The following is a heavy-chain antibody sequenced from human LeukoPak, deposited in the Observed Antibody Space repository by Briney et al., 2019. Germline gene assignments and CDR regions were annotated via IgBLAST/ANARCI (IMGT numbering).Heavy chain of an antibody. Sequence: GGSLRLSCAASGFTFSSYSMNWVRQAPGKGLEWVSSISSSSSYIYYADSVNGRFTISRDNAKNSLYLQMNSLRAEDTAVYYCARDGYGHYYYGMDVWGQGTTVTVSS. V-gene: IGHV3-21*01. CDR2: ISSSSSYI. CDR3: ARDGYGHYYYGMDV. J-gene: IGHJ6*02. D-gene: IGHD4-17*01. CDR1: GFTFSSYS.